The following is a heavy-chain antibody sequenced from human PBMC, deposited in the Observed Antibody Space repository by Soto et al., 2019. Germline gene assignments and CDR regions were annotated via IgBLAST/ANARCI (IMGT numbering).Heavy chain of an antibody. V-gene: IGHV3-30*18. J-gene: IGHJ4*02. CDR1: GLTFGNYG. Sequence: LRLSRTRSGLTFGNYGMHWVRQAPGKGLQGVASTSYDGNNKYYGDSLKRRFTISGDYSRKMVYLQMTSLGLRDTAVYYCAKGGGSARDFDYWGQEALVTVSS. CDR2: TSYDGNNK. D-gene: IGHD1-26*01. CDR3: AKGGGSARDFDY.